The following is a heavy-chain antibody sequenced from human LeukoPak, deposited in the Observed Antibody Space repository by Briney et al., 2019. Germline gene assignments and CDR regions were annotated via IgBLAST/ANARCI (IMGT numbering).Heavy chain of an antibody. J-gene: IGHJ6*03. CDR2: IYYSGST. CDR3: ARGPTTVTSYYYYYMDV. D-gene: IGHD4-17*01. V-gene: IGHV4-59*01. Sequence: SETLSLTCTVSGGSISSYYWSWIRQPPGKGLEWIGYIYYSGSTNYNPSLKSRVTISVDTSKNQFSLKLSSVTAADTAVYYCARGPTTVTSYYYYYMDVWGKGTTVTASS. CDR1: GGSISSYY.